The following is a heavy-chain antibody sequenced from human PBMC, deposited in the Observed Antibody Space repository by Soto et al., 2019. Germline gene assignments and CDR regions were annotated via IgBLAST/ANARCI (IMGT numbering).Heavy chain of an antibody. CDR1: GGSISSGDYY. D-gene: IGHD3-10*01. J-gene: IGHJ4*02. CDR2: IYHSGST. Sequence: QVQLQESGPGLVKPSQTLSLTCTVSGGSISSGDYYWSWIRQPPGKGLEWIGNIYHSGSTHYNPSPKSRVTISLDTSKNQFSLKLSSVTAADTAVYYCAREFYYGSGSYNYWGQGTLVTVSS. CDR3: AREFYYGSGSYNY. V-gene: IGHV4-30-4*01.